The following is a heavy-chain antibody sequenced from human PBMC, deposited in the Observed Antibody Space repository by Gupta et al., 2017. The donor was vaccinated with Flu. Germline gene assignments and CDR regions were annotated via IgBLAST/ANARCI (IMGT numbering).Heavy chain of an antibody. CDR1: GGSISSYY. CDR2: IYYSGST. J-gene: IGHJ4*02. D-gene: IGHD3-22*01. CDR3: ARGVRAHYYDSSGYYHPFDY. Sequence: QVQLQESGPGLVKPSETLSLTCTVSGGSISSYYWGWIRQPPGKGLEWIGYIYYSGSTNYNPSLKSRVTISVDTSKNQFSLKLSSVTAADTAVYYCARGVRAHYYDSSGYYHPFDYWGQGTLVTVSS. V-gene: IGHV4-59*01.